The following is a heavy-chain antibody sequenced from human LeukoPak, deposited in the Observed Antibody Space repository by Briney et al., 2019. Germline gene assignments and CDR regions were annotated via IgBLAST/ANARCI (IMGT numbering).Heavy chain of an antibody. CDR1: GYTFTSYD. CDR3: AREHQRAAAGNGYYYYGMDV. V-gene: IGHV1-8*01. Sequence: ASVKVSCKASGYTFTSYDTNWVRQATGQGLEWMGWMNPNSGNTGYAQKFQGRVTMTRNTSISTAYMELSSLRSEDTAVYYCAREHQRAAAGNGYYYYGMDVWGQGTTVTVSS. J-gene: IGHJ6*02. CDR2: MNPNSGNT. D-gene: IGHD6-13*01.